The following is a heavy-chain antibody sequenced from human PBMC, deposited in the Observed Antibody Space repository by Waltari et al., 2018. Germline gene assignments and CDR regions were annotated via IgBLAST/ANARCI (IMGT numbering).Heavy chain of an antibody. CDR3: ARAGSSGWTKGYYYDSSGTFDY. J-gene: IGHJ4*02. CDR1: GFTFSSYE. Sequence: EVQLVESGGGLVQPGGSLRLSCAASGFTFSSYEMNWVRQSPGTGLEWVSYISSSGSTIYYADSVKGRFTISRDNAKNSLYLQMNSLRAEDTAVYYCARAGSSGWTKGYYYDSSGTFDYWGQGTLVTVSS. V-gene: IGHV3-48*03. CDR2: ISSSGSTI. D-gene: IGHD3-22*01.